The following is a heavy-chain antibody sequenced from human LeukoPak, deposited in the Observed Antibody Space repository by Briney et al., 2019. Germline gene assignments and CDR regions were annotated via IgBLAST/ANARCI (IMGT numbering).Heavy chain of an antibody. CDR2: IYYSGST. J-gene: IGHJ4*02. Sequence: SETLSLACTVSGGSISSYYWSWIRQPPGKGLEWIGYIYYSGSTNYNPSLKSRVTISVDTSKNQFSLKLSSVTAADTAVYYCARAPVRVPIYYYDSSGYYFDYWGQGTLVTVSS. D-gene: IGHD3-22*01. CDR3: ARAPVRVPIYYYDSSGYYFDY. V-gene: IGHV4-59*12. CDR1: GGSISSYY.